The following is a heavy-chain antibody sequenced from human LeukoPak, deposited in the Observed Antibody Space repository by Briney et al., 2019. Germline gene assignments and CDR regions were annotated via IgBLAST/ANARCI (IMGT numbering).Heavy chain of an antibody. V-gene: IGHV4-39*07. CDR3: ARASTMVRGVGWFDP. D-gene: IGHD3-10*01. CDR2: IYYSGST. Sequence: SETLSLTCTVSGGSISSSSYYWGWIRQPPGKGLEWIGSIYYSGSTYYNPSLKSRVTISVDTSKNQFSLKLSSVTAADTAVYYCARASTMVRGVGWFDPWGQGTLVTVSS. CDR1: GGSISSSSYY. J-gene: IGHJ5*02.